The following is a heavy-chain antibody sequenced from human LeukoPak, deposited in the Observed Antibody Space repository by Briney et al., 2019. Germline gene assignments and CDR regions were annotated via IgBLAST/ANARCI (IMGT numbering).Heavy chain of an antibody. V-gene: IGHV3-33*08. CDR3: ARGGVPAAILGY. CDR1: GFTFSSYA. D-gene: IGHD2-2*01. CDR2: IWYDGSNK. Sequence: PGGSLRLSCAASGFTFSSYAMSWVRQAPGKGLEWVAVIWYDGSNKYYADSVKGRFTISRDNSKNTLYLQMNSLRAEDTAVYYCARGGVPAAILGYWGQGTLVTVSS. J-gene: IGHJ4*02.